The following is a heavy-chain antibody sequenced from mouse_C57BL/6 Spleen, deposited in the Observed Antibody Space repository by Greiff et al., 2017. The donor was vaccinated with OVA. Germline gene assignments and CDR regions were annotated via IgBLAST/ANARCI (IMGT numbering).Heavy chain of an antibody. CDR3: ARGDYDGVLAY. J-gene: IGHJ3*01. CDR2: IYPGDGDT. CDR1: GYAFSSSW. D-gene: IGHD2-4*01. V-gene: IGHV1-82*01. Sequence: QVQLQQSGPELVKPGASAKISCKASGYAFSSSWMNWVKQRPGKGLEWIGRIYPGDGDTNYNGKFKGKATLTADKSSSTAYMQLSSLTSEDSAVYFCARGDYDGVLAYWGQGTLVTVSA.